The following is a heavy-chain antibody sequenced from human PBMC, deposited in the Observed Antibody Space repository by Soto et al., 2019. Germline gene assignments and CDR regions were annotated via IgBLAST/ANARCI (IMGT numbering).Heavy chain of an antibody. CDR2: IYYDGST. D-gene: IGHD2-15*01. Sequence: SETLSLTCTVSCGSINSNNYYWAWIRQPPGKGLAWIASIYYDGSTYYNPSLKSRVTISIDTSKNQFSLRLRSVTAADTAIYYCAKVVVAATRHTDFDSWGQGTLVTVSS. CDR3: AKVVVAATRHTDFDS. CDR1: CGSINSNNYY. J-gene: IGHJ4*02. V-gene: IGHV4-39*01.